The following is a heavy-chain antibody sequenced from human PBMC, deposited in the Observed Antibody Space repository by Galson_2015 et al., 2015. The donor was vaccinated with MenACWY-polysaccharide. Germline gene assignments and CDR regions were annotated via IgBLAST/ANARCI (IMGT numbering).Heavy chain of an antibody. D-gene: IGHD2/OR15-2a*01. CDR1: GFTFSSYA. Sequence: SLRLSCAASGFTFSSYAMSWVRQAPGKGLEWVTSISGTGGDTYYADSVKGRFTISRDNSKNTLYLQMYSLRAEDTALYYCAGRGISRAPQFDFWGQGTLVTVSS. J-gene: IGHJ4*02. V-gene: IGHV3-23*01. CDR3: AGRGISRAPQFDF. CDR2: ISGTGGDT.